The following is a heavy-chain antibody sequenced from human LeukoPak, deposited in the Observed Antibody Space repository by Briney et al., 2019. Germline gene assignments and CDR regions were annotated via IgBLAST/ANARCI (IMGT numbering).Heavy chain of an antibody. J-gene: IGHJ4*02. Sequence: SETLSLTCSVSGFSISGGYYWGWIRQPPGKGLGWLGSIYHSGNTDYNPSLKSRVTISVDTAKNKFFLRLGSVTAADTAVYYCARIVQITGTIPHWGQGTLVTVSS. D-gene: IGHD1-1*01. CDR1: GFSISGGYY. V-gene: IGHV4-38-2*02. CDR3: ARIVQITGTIPH. CDR2: IYHSGNT.